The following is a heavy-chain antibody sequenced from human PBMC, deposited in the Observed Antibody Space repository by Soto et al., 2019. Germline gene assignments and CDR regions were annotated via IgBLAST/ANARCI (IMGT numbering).Heavy chain of an antibody. J-gene: IGHJ4*02. V-gene: IGHV4-39*01. Sequence: QLQLQESGPGLVKPSETLSLTCTVSGGSISSSSYYWGWIRQPPGKGLEWIGSIYYSGSTYYNPSLKSRVTISVDTSKNQFSLKLSSVTAADTAVYYCARRGSYYGSGSYYLGSSDYWGQGTLVTVSS. CDR3: ARRGSYYGSGSYYLGSSDY. CDR2: IYYSGST. CDR1: GGSISSSSYY. D-gene: IGHD3-10*01.